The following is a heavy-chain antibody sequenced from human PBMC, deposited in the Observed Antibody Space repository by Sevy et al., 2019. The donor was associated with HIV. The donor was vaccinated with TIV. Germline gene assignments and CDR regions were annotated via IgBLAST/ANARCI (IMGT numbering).Heavy chain of an antibody. D-gene: IGHD1-26*01. CDR2: IKSKTDGGTT. V-gene: IGHV3-15*01. CDR3: TTEIEGATYYYYYMDV. J-gene: IGHJ6*03. CDR1: GFTFSNAW. Sequence: GGSLRLSCAASGFTFSNAWMSWVRQAPGKGLEWVGRIKSKTDGGTTDYAAPVKGRFTISRDDSKNTLYLQMNSLKTEDTAVYYCTTEIEGATYYYYYMDVWGKGTTVTVSS.